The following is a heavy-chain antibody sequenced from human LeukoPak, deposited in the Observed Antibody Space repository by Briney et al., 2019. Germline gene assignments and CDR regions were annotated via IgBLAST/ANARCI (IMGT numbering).Heavy chain of an antibody. CDR1: GFTVSSNY. CDR3: ARVKVDSLLRYFDWLSPGYYGMDV. D-gene: IGHD3-9*01. J-gene: IGHJ6*02. Sequence: PGGSLRLSCAASGFTVSSNYMSWVRQAPGKGLEWVSVIYSGGSTYYADSAKGRFTISRDNSKNTLYLQMNSLRAEDTAVYYCARVKVDSLLRYFDWLSPGYYGMDVWGQGTTVTVSS. V-gene: IGHV3-53*01. CDR2: IYSGGST.